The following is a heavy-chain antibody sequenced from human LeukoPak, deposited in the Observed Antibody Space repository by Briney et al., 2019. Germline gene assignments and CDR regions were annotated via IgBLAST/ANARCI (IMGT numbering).Heavy chain of an antibody. D-gene: IGHD6-19*01. CDR2: ISTHNENT. CDR3: AKDPPHSSGPNSPCFEF. V-gene: IGHV1-18*01. Sequence: ASVKVSCKASGYTFSTYGISWARQAPGQGLEWMGWISTHNENTEYAQKFQGRVTMTTDTSTSTAYMELRSLRSDDTAVYYCAKDPPHSSGPNSPCFEFWGQGTLVTVSS. J-gene: IGHJ4*02. CDR1: GYTFSTYG.